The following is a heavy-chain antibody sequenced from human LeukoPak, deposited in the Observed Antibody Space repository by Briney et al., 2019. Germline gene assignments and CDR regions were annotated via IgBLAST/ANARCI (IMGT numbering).Heavy chain of an antibody. CDR2: IYYSGST. CDR1: GGSISSYY. CDR3: ATSGCSGGSCYSFFPTDEDAFDI. J-gene: IGHJ3*02. V-gene: IGHV4-59*12. D-gene: IGHD2-15*01. Sequence: PSETLSLTCTVSGGSISSYYWSWIRQPPGKGLEWIGYIYYSGSTNYNPSLKSRVTMSVDTSKNQFSLKLSSVTAADTAVYYCATSGCSGGSCYSFFPTDEDAFDIWGQGTMVTVSS.